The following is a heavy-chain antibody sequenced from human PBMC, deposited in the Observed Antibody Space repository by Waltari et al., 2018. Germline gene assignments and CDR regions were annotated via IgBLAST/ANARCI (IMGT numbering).Heavy chain of an antibody. V-gene: IGHV3-15*01. J-gene: IGHJ4*02. CDR3: TTDRYSSCQGC. Sequence: EVQLVESGGGLVKPGGSLRLSCAASGFPFSNSWMSWVRQAPGKGLEWVGRIKSKTDGGTTDYAAPVKGRFTISRDDSKNTLYLQMNSLKTEDTAVYYCTTDRYSSCQGCWGQGTLVTVSS. CDR2: IKSKTDGGTT. CDR1: GFPFSNSW. D-gene: IGHD6-13*01.